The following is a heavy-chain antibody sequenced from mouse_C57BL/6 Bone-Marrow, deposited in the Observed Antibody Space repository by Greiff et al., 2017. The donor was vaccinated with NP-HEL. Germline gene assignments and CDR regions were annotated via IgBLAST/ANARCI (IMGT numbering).Heavy chain of an antibody. CDR2: ISSGSSTI. CDR1: GFTFSDYG. V-gene: IGHV5-17*01. Sequence: EVHLVESGGGLVKPGGSLKLSCAASGFTFSDYGMHWVRQAPEKGLEWVAYISSGSSTIYYADTVKGRFTISRDNAKHTLFLQMTSLRSEDTAMYYCARRGYYGSSWYFDVWGTGTTVTVSS. D-gene: IGHD1-1*01. CDR3: ARRGYYGSSWYFDV. J-gene: IGHJ1*03.